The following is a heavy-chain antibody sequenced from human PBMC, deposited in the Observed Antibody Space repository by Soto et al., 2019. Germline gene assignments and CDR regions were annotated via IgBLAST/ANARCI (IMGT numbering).Heavy chain of an antibody. D-gene: IGHD6-6*01. CDR1: GYTFTSYG. J-gene: IGHJ5*02. Sequence: ASVKVSCKASGYTFTSYGISWVRQAPGQGLEWMGWISAYNGNTNYAQKLQGRVTMTTDTSTSTAYMELRSLRSDDTAVYYCARDEGLGGTSSGWSDPWSQGTLVNVS. CDR2: ISAYNGNT. V-gene: IGHV1-18*01. CDR3: ARDEGLGGTSSGWSDP.